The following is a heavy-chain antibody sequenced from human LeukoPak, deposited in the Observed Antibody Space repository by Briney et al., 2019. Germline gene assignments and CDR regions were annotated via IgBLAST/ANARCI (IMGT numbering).Heavy chain of an antibody. CDR2: ISGSGGST. CDR1: GFTFSNYA. V-gene: IGHV3-23*01. CDR3: AKELSGSRNV. J-gene: IGHJ6*04. Sequence: PGGSLRLSWEASGFTFSNYAMSWVRQAPGKGLEWVSGISGSGGSTYYADSVKGRFTISRDNSKNTLYLQMNSLRAEDTAIYYCAKELSGSRNVWGKGTTVTVSS. D-gene: IGHD1-26*01.